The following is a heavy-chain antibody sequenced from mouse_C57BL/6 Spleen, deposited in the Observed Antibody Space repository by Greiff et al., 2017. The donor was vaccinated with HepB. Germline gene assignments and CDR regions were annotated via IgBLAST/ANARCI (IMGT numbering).Heavy chain of an antibody. D-gene: IGHD1-1*01. CDR2: IDPETGGT. CDR3: TRGLLRRGENY. Sequence: VKLQQSGAELVRPGASVTLSCKASGYTFTDYEMHWVKQTPVHGLEWIGAIDPETGGTAYNQKFKGKAILTADKSSSTAYMELRSLTSEDSAVYYCTRGLLRRGENYWGQGTTLTVSS. CDR1: GYTFTDYE. V-gene: IGHV1-15*01. J-gene: IGHJ2*01.